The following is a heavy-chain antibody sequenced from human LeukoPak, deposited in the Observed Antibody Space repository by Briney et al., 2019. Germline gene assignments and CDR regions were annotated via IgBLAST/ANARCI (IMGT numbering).Heavy chain of an antibody. J-gene: IGHJ5*02. CDR1: GGSISSSNW. CDR2: IYHSGST. D-gene: IGHD3-22*01. V-gene: IGHV4-4*02. Sequence: SETLSLTCAVSGGSISSSNWWSWVRQPPGKGLEWIGEIYHSGSTNYNPSLRSLVTISVDKSKNQFSLKLSSVTAADTAVYYCVRVLITMIVTWGQGTLVTVSS. CDR3: VRVLITMIVT.